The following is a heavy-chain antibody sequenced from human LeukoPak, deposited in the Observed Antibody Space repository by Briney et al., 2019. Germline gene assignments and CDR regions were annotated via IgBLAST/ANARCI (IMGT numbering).Heavy chain of an antibody. J-gene: IGHJ4*02. V-gene: IGHV4-34*01. Sequence: PSETLSLTCAVYGGSFSGYYWSWIRQPPGKGLEWIGEINHSGSTNYNPSLKSRVTISVDTSKNQFSLKLSSVTAADTAVYYCARGWIQLWFGYDYWGQGTLVTVSS. CDR1: GGSFSGYY. CDR3: ARGWIQLWFGYDY. D-gene: IGHD5-18*01. CDR2: INHSGST.